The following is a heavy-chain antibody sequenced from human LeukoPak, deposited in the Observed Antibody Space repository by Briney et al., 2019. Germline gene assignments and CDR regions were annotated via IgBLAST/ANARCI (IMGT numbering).Heavy chain of an antibody. V-gene: IGHV1-69*05. D-gene: IGHD3-22*01. Sequence: GSSVKVSCKASRGTFSSYAISWVRQAPGQGLEWMGGIIPIFGTANYAQKLQGRVTITTDESTSTAYMELSSLRSEDTAVYYCARDRYYYDSSGYFSYDYWGQGTLVTVSS. CDR1: RGTFSSYA. CDR3: ARDRYYYDSSGYFSYDY. CDR2: IIPIFGTA. J-gene: IGHJ4*02.